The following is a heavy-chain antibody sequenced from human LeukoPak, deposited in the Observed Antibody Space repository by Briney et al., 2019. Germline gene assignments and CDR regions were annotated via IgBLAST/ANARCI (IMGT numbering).Heavy chain of an antibody. J-gene: IGHJ4*02. CDR2: INRSGST. CDR1: GGPLSYYY. V-gene: IGHV4-34*01. D-gene: IGHD2-21*02. Sequence: SETLSLTCAVYGGPLSYYYWSWIRQPPEKGLEWIGEINRSGSTNYNPSLKSRVSISVDTSKNQFSLKLSSVTAADTAVYYCARGGFYCGDDCYVDYWGQGTLVTVPS. CDR3: ARGGFYCGDDCYVDY.